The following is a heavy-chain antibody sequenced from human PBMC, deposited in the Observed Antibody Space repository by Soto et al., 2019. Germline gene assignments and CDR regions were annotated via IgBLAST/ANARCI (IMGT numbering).Heavy chain of an antibody. D-gene: IGHD3-16*01. CDR3: ARDHRWAFDY. J-gene: IGHJ4*02. CDR1: GFTFDSYA. CDR2: IGPSSSET. Sequence: PGGSLRLSCVASGFTFDSYAMNWVRQAPGKGLKWISWIGPSSSETEYSDSVQGRFTISRDNAKNLLYLQMNRLKDEDTAVYYCARDHRWAFDYWGQGALVTVSS. V-gene: IGHV3-21*05.